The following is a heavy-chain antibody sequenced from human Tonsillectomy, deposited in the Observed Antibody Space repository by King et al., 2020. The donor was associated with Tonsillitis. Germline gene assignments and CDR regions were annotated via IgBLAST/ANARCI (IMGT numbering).Heavy chain of an antibody. CDR2: IYYGGTT. V-gene: IGHV3-66*01. D-gene: IGHD5-18*01. CDR3: ARDAGYSSGFYDY. Sequence: VQLVESGGGLVQPGGSLRLSCAASGFTVSSNYMNWVRQAPGKGLQWVSVIYYGGTTYYADSGKGRFTISRDNSKNTLYLQMNSLRAEDTAVYYCARDAGYSSGFYDYWGQGTLVTVSS. CDR1: GFTVSSNY. J-gene: IGHJ4*02.